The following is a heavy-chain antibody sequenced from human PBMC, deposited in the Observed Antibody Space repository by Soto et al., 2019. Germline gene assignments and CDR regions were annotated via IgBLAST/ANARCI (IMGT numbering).Heavy chain of an antibody. V-gene: IGHV1-3*04. CDR2: ISTSSGDT. D-gene: IGHD2-15*01. CDR3: ARDIQDCSGGSCGYYFDY. Sequence: QVHLVQSGAEVKKPGASVKVSCKASGYTFNRYAIHWVRQAPGQSLEGMGWISTSSGDTKYSEKIQGRATITRDTSASTAYLELGSLSSEDTAVYYCARDIQDCSGGSCGYYFDYWGRGTLVTVSA. CDR1: GYTFNRYA. J-gene: IGHJ4*02.